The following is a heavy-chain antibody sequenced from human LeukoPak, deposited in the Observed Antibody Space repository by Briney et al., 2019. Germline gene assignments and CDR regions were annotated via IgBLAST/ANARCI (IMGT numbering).Heavy chain of an antibody. Sequence: SETLSLTCAVSGYSISSGYYWGWIRQPPGKGLEWIGNVYHSGSTYYNPSLKSRVTISVDTSKNQFSLKLSSVTAADTAVYYCARDYRYCSSTSCYAFDYWGQGTLVTVSS. CDR1: GYSISSGYY. CDR3: ARDYRYCSSTSCYAFDY. CDR2: VYHSGST. D-gene: IGHD2-2*01. V-gene: IGHV4-38-2*02. J-gene: IGHJ4*02.